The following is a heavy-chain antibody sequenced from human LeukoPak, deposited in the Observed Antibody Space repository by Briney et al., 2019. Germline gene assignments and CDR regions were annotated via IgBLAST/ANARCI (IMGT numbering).Heavy chain of an antibody. V-gene: IGHV3-53*01. D-gene: IGHD6-19*01. J-gene: IGHJ4*02. Sequence: PGGSLRLSCVASGFSVSNNYMSWVRQAPGKGLEWVSVIYSGGSTYYADSVKGRFTISRDNSKNTLCLQMNSLRAEDTAVYYCAKEPMSSGWFAPSDYSGQGTLVTVSS. CDR1: GFSVSNNY. CDR3: AKEPMSSGWFAPSDY. CDR2: IYSGGST.